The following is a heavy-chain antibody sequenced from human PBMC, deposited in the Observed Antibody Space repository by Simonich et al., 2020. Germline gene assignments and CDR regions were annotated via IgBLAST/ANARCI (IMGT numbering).Heavy chain of an antibody. Sequence: QVQLQESGPGLVKPSETLSLTCAVSGYSISSGYYWGWVRQPPGKGLEWMGSIYHSGSTYYNPSLKSRVTISVDTSKNQFSMKLSSVTAADTAVYYCARVGYSNYYYYGMDVWGQGTTVTVSS. J-gene: IGHJ6*02. CDR2: IYHSGST. CDR3: ARVGYSNYYYYGMDV. D-gene: IGHD6-13*01. CDR1: GYSISSGYY. V-gene: IGHV4-38-2*01.